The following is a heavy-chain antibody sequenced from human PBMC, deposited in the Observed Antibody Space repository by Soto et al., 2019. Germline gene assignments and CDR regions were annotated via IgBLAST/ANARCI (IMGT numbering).Heavy chain of an antibody. CDR3: ARRERWPYDFWRGAKGNWFDP. J-gene: IGHJ5*02. CDR2: MYYSGST. V-gene: IGHV4-30-4*01. CDR1: GGSISSGDYY. D-gene: IGHD3-3*01. Sequence: QVQLQESGPGLVKPSQTLSLTCTVSGGSISSGDYYWSWIRQPPGKGLEWIGYMYYSGSTYYNPSLKSRVTISVDTSKNQFSLKLSSVTAADTAVYYCARRERWPYDFWRGAKGNWFDPWGQGTLVTVSS.